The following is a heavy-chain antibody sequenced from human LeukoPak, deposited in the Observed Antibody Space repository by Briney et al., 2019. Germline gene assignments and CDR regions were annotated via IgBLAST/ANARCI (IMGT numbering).Heavy chain of an antibody. V-gene: IGHV4-39*01. D-gene: IGHD4-23*01. CDR3: ARLWYGANPASYWFFDL. CDR1: GGSIRSSSYY. J-gene: IGHJ2*01. Sequence: SETLSLTCTVSGGSIRSSSYYWGWIRQPPGKGLEWIGSIYYSGSTYYNASLKSRGTISVDTSRNQFSLKLSSVTAADTAVYYCARLWYGANPASYWFFDLWGRGTLVTVSS. CDR2: IYYSGST.